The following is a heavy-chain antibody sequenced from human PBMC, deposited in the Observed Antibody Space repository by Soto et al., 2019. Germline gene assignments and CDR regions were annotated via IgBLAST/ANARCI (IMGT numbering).Heavy chain of an antibody. CDR2: TYYRSKWYN. D-gene: IGHD3-3*01. J-gene: IGHJ6*02. CDR1: GDSVSSNSAA. Sequence: PSQTLSLTCAISGDSVSSNSAAWNWIRQSPSRGLEWLGRTYYRSKWYNDYAVSVKSRITINPDTSKNQFSLQLNSVTPEDTAVYYCARAPSITIFGVVDYYGMDVWGQGTTVTVSS. CDR3: ARAPSITIFGVVDYYGMDV. V-gene: IGHV6-1*01.